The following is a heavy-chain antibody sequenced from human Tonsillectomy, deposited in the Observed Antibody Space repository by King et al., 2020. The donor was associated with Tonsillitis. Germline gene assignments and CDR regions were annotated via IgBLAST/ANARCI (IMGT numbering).Heavy chain of an antibody. D-gene: IGHD6-19*01. J-gene: IGHJ6*02. CDR2: IYYSGST. Sequence: LQLQESGPGLVKPSETLSLTCTVSGGSISSSSYYWGWIRQPPGKGLEWIGSIYYSGSTYYNPSLKSRVTISVDTSKNQFSLKLSSVTAPDTAVYYCARHARSRIAVAGRGRMDVWGQGTTVTVSS. CDR3: ARHARSRIAVAGRGRMDV. V-gene: IGHV4-39*01. CDR1: GGSISSSSYY.